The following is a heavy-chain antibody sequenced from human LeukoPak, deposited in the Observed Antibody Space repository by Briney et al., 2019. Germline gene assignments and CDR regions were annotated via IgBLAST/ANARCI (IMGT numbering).Heavy chain of an antibody. J-gene: IGHJ4*02. Sequence: GGSLRLSCAVSGFTFSSYEMNWVRQAPGAGREWVSYISNSGETKYYADSVKGRFTISRDNAKNSLYLQMNSLRAEDTAVYYCAREASSGYFDYWGQGTLVTVSS. CDR1: GFTFSSYE. CDR2: ISNSGETK. D-gene: IGHD3-22*01. V-gene: IGHV3-48*03. CDR3: AREASSGYFDY.